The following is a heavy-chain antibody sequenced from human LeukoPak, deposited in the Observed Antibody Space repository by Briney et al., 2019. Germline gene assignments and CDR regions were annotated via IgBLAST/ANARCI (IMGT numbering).Heavy chain of an antibody. Sequence: SETLSLTCTVSGGSISSYYWSWIRQSPGKGLEWIGYIYYSGSTDYNPSLKSRVTISVDTSKNQFSLKLSSVTAADTTVYYCARVRVSSGHHPWYFDYWGQGTLVTVTS. D-gene: IGHD3-22*01. V-gene: IGHV4-59*01. CDR3: ARVRVSSGHHPWYFDY. CDR1: GGSISSYY. CDR2: IYYSGST. J-gene: IGHJ4*02.